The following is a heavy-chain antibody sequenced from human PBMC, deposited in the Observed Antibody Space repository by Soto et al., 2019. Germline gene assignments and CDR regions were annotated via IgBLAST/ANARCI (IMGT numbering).Heavy chain of an antibody. V-gene: IGHV3-73*01. J-gene: IGHJ1*01. CDR2: IRGKSRNYAT. Sequence: EVQLVESGGGLVQPGGSLQLSCAASDFTFGDSAVPWIRQASGNGLEWVGRIRGKSRNYATGYAASVKGRFTLSRDDSRNTAYLQTNSLKTEDTAVYYCAYDLHYALEIWGQGTLVTVSS. D-gene: IGHD3-16*01. CDR3: AYDLHYALEI. CDR1: DFTFGDSA.